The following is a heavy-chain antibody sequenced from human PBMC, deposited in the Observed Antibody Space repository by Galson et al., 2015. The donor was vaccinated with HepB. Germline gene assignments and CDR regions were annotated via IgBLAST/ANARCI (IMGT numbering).Heavy chain of an antibody. CDR2: ISGNSNFT. CDR1: GFTFGDCL. J-gene: IGHJ4*02. V-gene: IGHV3-11*06. D-gene: IGHD1-26*01. CDR3: ARQVRPGLGATAY. Sequence: SLRLSCAASGFTFGDCLMSWIRQAPGKGLQWVSYISGNSNFTDYAGSVKGRFTISRDNAKNSLFLQMNSLRVEDTAVYYCARQVRPGLGATAYWGQGTLVTVSS.